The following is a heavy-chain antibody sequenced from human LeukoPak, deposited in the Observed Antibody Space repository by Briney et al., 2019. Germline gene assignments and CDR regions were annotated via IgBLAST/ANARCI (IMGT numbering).Heavy chain of an antibody. D-gene: IGHD6-13*01. CDR2: ISYDGSNK. Sequence: GGSLRLSCAASGFTFSSYAMHWVRQAPGKGLEWVAVISYDGSNKYYADSVKGRFTISRDNSKNTLYLQMNSLRAEDTAVYYCARDQGAAADYFDYWGQGTLVTVSS. CDR1: GFTFSSYA. J-gene: IGHJ4*02. CDR3: ARDQGAAADYFDY. V-gene: IGHV3-30-3*01.